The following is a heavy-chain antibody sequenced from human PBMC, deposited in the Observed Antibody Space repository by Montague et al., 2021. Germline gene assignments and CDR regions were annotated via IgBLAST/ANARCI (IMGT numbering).Heavy chain of an antibody. J-gene: IGHJ5*01. CDR3: ARMLGYGSGGHCYSNWFDS. V-gene: IGHV4-4*02. Sequence: SETLSLTCAVSGGSIISSNWWSWVRQSPGKGLEWIGEIYHTGSTNYNPSLKSRLTISLDKSNNQVSLNLTSVAAADTAVYYCARMLGYGSGGHCYSNWFDSWGQGTLVTVSS. CDR2: IYHTGST. CDR1: GGSIISSNW. D-gene: IGHD2-15*01.